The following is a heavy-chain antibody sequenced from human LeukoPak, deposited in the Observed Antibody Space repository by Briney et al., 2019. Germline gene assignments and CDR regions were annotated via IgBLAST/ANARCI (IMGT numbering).Heavy chain of an antibody. CDR3: ARDWAYVAGYCSSPSCSPGLSLSGMDV. D-gene: IGHD2-2*01. V-gene: IGHV3-33*01. CDR2: IWYDGSNK. CDR1: GCTFSSYG. Sequence: PWGSLTLSCAASGCTFSSYGLYWVRQAPPKGLEWVAVIWYDGSNKYYEDSVKSRFTISRDNSKNTLYLQMNSLRAEVTALYYCARDWAYVAGYCSSPSCSPGLSLSGMDVWGKGPTVTVSS. J-gene: IGHJ6*04.